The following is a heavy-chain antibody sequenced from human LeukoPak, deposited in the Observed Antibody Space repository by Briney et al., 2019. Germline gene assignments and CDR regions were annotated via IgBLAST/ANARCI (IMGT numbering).Heavy chain of an antibody. J-gene: IGHJ4*02. CDR1: GGSISSGGYS. V-gene: IGHV4-31*03. CDR2: IYHSGST. CDR3: ARGPRYDSSGFDY. D-gene: IGHD3-22*01. Sequence: PSETLSLTCTVSGGSISSGGYSWSWIRQHPGKGLEWIGYIYHSGSTYYNPSLKSRVTISVDTSKNQFSLKLSSVTAADTAVYYCARGPRYDSSGFDYWGQGTLVTVSS.